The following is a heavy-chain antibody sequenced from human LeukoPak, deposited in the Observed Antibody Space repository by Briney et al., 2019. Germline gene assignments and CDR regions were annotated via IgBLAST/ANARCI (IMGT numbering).Heavy chain of an antibody. Sequence: PGGSLRLSCAASGFTFSNAWMTWVRQTPGKGLEWVGRIKSKSDGGTTDYAAPVKGRFTTSRDDSKNTLYLHMNSLKTEDTALYFCTTAGLTMIRVGALDYWGQGTLVTVSS. CDR3: TTAGLTMIRVGALDY. J-gene: IGHJ4*02. V-gene: IGHV3-15*05. CDR1: GFTFSNAW. D-gene: IGHD3-10*01. CDR2: IKSKSDGGTT.